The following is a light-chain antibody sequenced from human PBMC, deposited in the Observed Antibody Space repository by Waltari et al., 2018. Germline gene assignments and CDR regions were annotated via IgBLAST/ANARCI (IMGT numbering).Light chain of an antibody. Sequence: QSALTQPRSVSGSPGQSVTISCTGTSSDVGANTFVSWYHHHPDKAPKLIIYDINKRPSGVPDRFSGSKSGNTASLTISGLQAEDEADYYCCSCVGRNIYWVFGGGTKLTVL. CDR2: DIN. CDR1: SSDVGANTF. CDR3: CSCVGRNIYWV. V-gene: IGLV2-11*01. J-gene: IGLJ3*02.